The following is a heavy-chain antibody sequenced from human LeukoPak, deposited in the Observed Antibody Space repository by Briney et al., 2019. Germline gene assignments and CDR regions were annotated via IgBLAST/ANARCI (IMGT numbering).Heavy chain of an antibody. V-gene: IGHV3-23*01. D-gene: IGHD3-22*01. CDR1: GFTFSSYA. CDR3: AKDKYYYDSSGYNDY. Sequence: GGSLRLSCAASGFTFSSYAMSWVRQAPGKGLEWVSAISGSGGSTYYADSVKGRFTISRDNSKNTLYLQMNSLRAGDTAVYYCAKDKYYYDSSGYNDYWGQGTLVTVSS. J-gene: IGHJ4*02. CDR2: ISGSGGST.